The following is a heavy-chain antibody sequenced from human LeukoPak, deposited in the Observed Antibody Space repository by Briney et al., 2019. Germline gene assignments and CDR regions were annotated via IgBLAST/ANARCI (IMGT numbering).Heavy chain of an antibody. CDR2: ISYDGSNK. CDR1: GFTFSSYA. Sequence: PGGSLRLSCAASGFTFSSYAMHWVRQAPGKGLEWVAVISYDGSNKYYADSVKGRFTISRDNSKNTLYLQMNSLRAEDTAVYYCARDTTQYYYDSSGYSSYFDHWGQGTLVTVSS. CDR3: ARDTTQYYYDSSGYSSYFDH. J-gene: IGHJ4*02. D-gene: IGHD3-22*01. V-gene: IGHV3-30-3*01.